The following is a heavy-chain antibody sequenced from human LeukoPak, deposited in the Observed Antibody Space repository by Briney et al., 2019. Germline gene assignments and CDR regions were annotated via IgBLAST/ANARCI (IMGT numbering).Heavy chain of an antibody. D-gene: IGHD3/OR15-3a*01. CDR1: GFTFSSYG. J-gene: IGHJ4*02. V-gene: IGHV3-30*03. Sequence: GGSLRLSCAASGFTFSSYGMHWVRQAPGKGMEGVAVISYDGSTKYYADSVKGRFTISRDNSKNTLYLQMNSLRAEDTAVYYCARTRTDFVGYYFDYWGQGTLVTVSS. CDR3: ARTRTDFVGYYFDY. CDR2: ISYDGSTK.